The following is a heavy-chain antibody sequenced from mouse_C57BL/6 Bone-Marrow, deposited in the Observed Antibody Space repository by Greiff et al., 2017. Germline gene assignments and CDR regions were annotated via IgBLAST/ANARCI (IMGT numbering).Heavy chain of an antibody. CDR2: IRNKANNHAT. D-gene: IGHD1-1*01. CDR3: TRTVQGYFDD. Sequence: EVQLEESGGGLVQPGGSMKLSCAASGFTFSDAWMDWVRQSPEKGLEWVAEIRNKANNHATYYAESVKGRFTISRDASTRSVYLQMHSLRAEDSGIYYCTRTVQGYFDDWGQGTTLTVSA. V-gene: IGHV6-6*01. J-gene: IGHJ2*01. CDR1: GFTFSDAW.